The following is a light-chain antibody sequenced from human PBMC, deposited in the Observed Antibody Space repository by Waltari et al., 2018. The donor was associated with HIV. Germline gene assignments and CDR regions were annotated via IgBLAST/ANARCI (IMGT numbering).Light chain of an antibody. V-gene: IGLV1-44*01. CDR3: SSWDGSLYGVA. Sequence: SVLTQPPSASGTPGQPVTLPCSGSDSNLGTNPVNWYQQLPGTAPKLLIFTNTERPSGIPDRFSGAKSGTSASLAISGLQSEDEAVYYCSSWDGSLYGVAFGGGTKVTVL. J-gene: IGLJ2*01. CDR1: DSNLGTNP. CDR2: TNT.